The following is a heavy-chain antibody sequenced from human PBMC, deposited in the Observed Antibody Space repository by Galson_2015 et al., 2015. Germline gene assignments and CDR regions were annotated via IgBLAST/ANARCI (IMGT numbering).Heavy chain of an antibody. J-gene: IGHJ4*02. D-gene: IGHD1-26*01. CDR3: TRDRGWASDY. CDR2: IKPDGSDV. CDR1: GFSFSSDW. V-gene: IGHV3-7*03. Sequence: SLRLSCAASGFSFSSDWMAWVRQTPRKGLEWVANIKPDGSDVHYGDSVRGRFTISRDNAKNSVYLQMNSLRAEDTAVYYCTRDRGWASDYWGQGTLVTVSS.